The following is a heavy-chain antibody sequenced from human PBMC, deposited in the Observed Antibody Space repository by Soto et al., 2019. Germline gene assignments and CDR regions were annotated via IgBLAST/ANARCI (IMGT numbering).Heavy chain of an antibody. V-gene: IGHV4-4*02. CDR3: ARDHYIAAAGTGNYYSYYGMDV. CDR1: SGSISSSNW. CDR2: IYHSGST. J-gene: IGHJ6*02. D-gene: IGHD6-13*01. Sequence: SETLSLTCAVSSGSISSSNWWSWVRQPPGKGLEWIGEIYHSGSTNYNPSLKSRVTISVDKSKNQFSLKLSSVTAADTAVYYCARDHYIAAAGTGNYYSYYGMDVWGQGTTVTVSS.